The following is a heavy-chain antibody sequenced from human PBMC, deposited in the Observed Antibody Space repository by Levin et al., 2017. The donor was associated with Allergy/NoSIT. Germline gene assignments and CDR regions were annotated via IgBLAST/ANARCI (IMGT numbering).Heavy chain of an antibody. CDR2: IWPDGSVQ. D-gene: IGHD6-13*01. V-gene: IGHV3-33*01. Sequence: PGGSLRLSCAASGFTFRNYGMHWVRQAPGQGPEWVAVIWPDGSVQHYLDSVKGRFTVSRDNAKNILYLQMNSLRVEDTAVHYCTRETAGITPTGTVAVFDSWGQGTLVAVSS. CDR3: TRETAGITPTGTVAVFDS. CDR1: GFTFRNYG. J-gene: IGHJ4*02.